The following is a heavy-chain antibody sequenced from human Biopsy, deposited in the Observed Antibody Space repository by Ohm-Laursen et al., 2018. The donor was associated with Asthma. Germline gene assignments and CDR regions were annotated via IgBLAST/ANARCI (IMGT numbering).Heavy chain of an antibody. Sequence: LVKVSCKSLGGTFNTYVIGWVRQAPGQGLEWMGGINSVFGTTTYPQKFQDRVTITADDSTSTVYMELSSLRSEDTAVYYCARKAGSCISRTCYSLDFWGQGTLVTFSS. J-gene: IGHJ4*02. CDR1: GGTFNTYV. CDR2: INSVFGTT. D-gene: IGHD2-2*01. V-gene: IGHV1-69*13. CDR3: ARKAGSCISRTCYSLDF.